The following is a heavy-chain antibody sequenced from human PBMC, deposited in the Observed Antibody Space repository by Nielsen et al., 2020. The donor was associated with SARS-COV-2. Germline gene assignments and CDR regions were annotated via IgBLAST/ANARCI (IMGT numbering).Heavy chain of an antibody. CDR2: ISDSGTST. V-gene: IGHV3-23*01. J-gene: IGHJ6*02. CDR1: GFTFSSYA. CDR3: AKDKYQLLNYGMDV. Sequence: GESLKISCAASGFTFSSYAMSWVRQAPGKGLEWVSGISDSGTSTNYADSVKGRFTVSRDNSRNTLYLQMTSLRAEDTAVYYCAKDKYQLLNYGMDVWGQGTTVTVSS. D-gene: IGHD2-2*01.